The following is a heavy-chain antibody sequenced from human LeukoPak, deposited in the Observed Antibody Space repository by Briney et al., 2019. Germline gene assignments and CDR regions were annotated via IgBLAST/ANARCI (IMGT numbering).Heavy chain of an antibody. CDR1: GGSINSYY. V-gene: IGHV4-59*01. Sequence: SETLSLTCTVSGGSINSYYWSWIRQPPGKGLEWIGYIYYSGSTNYNPSLKSRITISVDTSKDQFSLRLSSVTAADTAVYYCARELDGDNWFDPWGQGTLVTVSS. D-gene: IGHD1-1*01. CDR2: IYYSGST. CDR3: ARELDGDNWFDP. J-gene: IGHJ5*02.